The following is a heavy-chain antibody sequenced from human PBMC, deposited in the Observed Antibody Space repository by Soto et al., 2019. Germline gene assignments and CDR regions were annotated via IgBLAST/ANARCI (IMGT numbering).Heavy chain of an antibody. CDR3: ARVDYDFWSGYPFDY. V-gene: IGHV3-30-3*01. CDR2: ISYDGSNK. D-gene: IGHD3-3*01. Sequence: QVQLVESGGGVVQPGGSLRLSCAASGFTFSSYAMHWVRQAPGKGLEWVAVISYDGSNKYYADSVKGRFTISRDNSKNPLYLQMNSLRAEDTAVYYCARVDYDFWSGYPFDYWGQGTLVTVSS. J-gene: IGHJ4*02. CDR1: GFTFSSYA.